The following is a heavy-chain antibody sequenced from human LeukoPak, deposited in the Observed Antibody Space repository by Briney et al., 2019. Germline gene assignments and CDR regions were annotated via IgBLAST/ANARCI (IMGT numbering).Heavy chain of an antibody. D-gene: IGHD3-10*01. Sequence: GASLKISFKGSGYRFTSYWIGWVRQMPGKGLEWMGIIYPGDSDTRYSPSFQGQVTISADKSISTAYLQWSSLKASDTAMYYCARLGDSKGAWFDPWGQGTLVTVSS. CDR1: GYRFTSYW. CDR2: IYPGDSDT. CDR3: ARLGDSKGAWFDP. V-gene: IGHV5-51*01. J-gene: IGHJ5*02.